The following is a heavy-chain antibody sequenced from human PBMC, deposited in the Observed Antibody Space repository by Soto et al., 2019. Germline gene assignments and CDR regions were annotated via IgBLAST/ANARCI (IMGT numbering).Heavy chain of an antibody. Sequence: QVQLQESGPALVKPSQTLSLTCTVSGGSISSGDYYWSWIRQHPGKGLEWIGTIYFSGTTYYNPSLKSRVTISVDTSKSQFSLKLSSVTAADTAVYYCARRDRSGFSYWLDTWGQGTLVTVSS. V-gene: IGHV4-31*03. CDR2: IYFSGTT. D-gene: IGHD3-22*01. CDR1: GGSISSGDYY. J-gene: IGHJ5*02. CDR3: ARRDRSGFSYWLDT.